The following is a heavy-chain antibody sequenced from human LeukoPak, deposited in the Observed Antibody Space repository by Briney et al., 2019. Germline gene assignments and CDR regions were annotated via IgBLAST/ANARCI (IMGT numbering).Heavy chain of an antibody. V-gene: IGHV4-34*01. CDR3: ARAGRPGIAAAGKIWFDP. J-gene: IGHJ5*02. D-gene: IGHD6-13*01. CDR1: GGSFSGYY. Sequence: SETLSLTCAVYGGSFSGYYWGWIRQPPGKGLGWIGEINHSGSTNYNPSLKSRVTISVDTSKNQFSLKLSSVTAADTAVYYCARAGRPGIAAAGKIWFDPWGQGTLVTVSS. CDR2: INHSGST.